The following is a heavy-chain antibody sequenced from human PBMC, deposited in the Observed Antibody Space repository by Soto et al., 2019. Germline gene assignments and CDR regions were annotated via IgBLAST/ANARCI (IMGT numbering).Heavy chain of an antibody. J-gene: IGHJ5*02. D-gene: IGHD3-10*01. CDR2: IHHSGST. CDR1: GGSFSGYY. Sequence: QVQLQQWGAGLLKPSETLSLSCAVYGGSFSGYYWSWIRQPPGKGLEWIGEIHHSGSTNYNPSLKSRVTISVDTSKNQFSLKLSSVTAADTAVYYCARARTLWGVTSNWFDPWGQGTRVTVSS. CDR3: ARARTLWGVTSNWFDP. V-gene: IGHV4-34*01.